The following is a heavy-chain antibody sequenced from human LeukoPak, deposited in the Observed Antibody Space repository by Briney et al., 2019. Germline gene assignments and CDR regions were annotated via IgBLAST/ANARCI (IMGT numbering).Heavy chain of an antibody. CDR1: GASISNGAYY. J-gene: IGHJ4*02. CDR3: ARRRERRRTDRFDYFDY. D-gene: IGHD1-26*01. V-gene: IGHV4-61*02. CDR2: FFPSGST. Sequence: PSETLSLTCTVSGASISNGAYYWTWIRQPAGKGLEWIGRFFPSGSTNYNPSLKSRITISLDTSKNQFSLKLSSVTAADTAVYYCARRRERRRTDRFDYFDYWGQGALVAVSS.